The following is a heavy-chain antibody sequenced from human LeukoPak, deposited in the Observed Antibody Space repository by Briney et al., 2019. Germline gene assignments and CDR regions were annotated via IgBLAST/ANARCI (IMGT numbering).Heavy chain of an antibody. Sequence: PGGSLRLSCAASGFTFSSYAMSWVRQAPGKGLEWVSAISGSGGSTYYADSVKGRFTISRDNSKNTLYLQMNGLRAEDTAVYYCANDYGDYPLGFIWGQGTLVTVSS. CDR3: ANDYGDYPLGFI. CDR2: ISGSGGST. CDR1: GFTFSSYA. V-gene: IGHV3-23*01. J-gene: IGHJ4*02. D-gene: IGHD4-17*01.